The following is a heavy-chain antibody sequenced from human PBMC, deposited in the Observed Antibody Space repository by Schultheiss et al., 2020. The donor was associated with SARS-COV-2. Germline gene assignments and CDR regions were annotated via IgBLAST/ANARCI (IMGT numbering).Heavy chain of an antibody. CDR2: IYHSGST. CDR1: GDSISSDHW. D-gene: IGHD5/OR15-5a*01. V-gene: IGHV4-4*02. J-gene: IGHJ5*02. Sequence: SETLSLTCAVSGDSISSDHWWSWVRQSPGKGLEWIADIYHSGSTKYNPPLRSRVTISLDTSKKQVSLKLNSVTPADTAVYYCARGSTMGTPWGHGTLVTVSS. CDR3: ARGSTMGTP.